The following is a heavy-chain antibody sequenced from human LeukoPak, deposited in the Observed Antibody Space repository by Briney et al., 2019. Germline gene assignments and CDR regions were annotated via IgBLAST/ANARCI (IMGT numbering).Heavy chain of an antibody. D-gene: IGHD3-10*01. J-gene: IGHJ4*02. V-gene: IGHV1-2*02. CDR3: ATALRGSLFDN. CDR1: GYTFTDYY. Sequence: GASVKVSCKASGYTFTDYYLHWVRQAPGQGLECMGWINPNGGGTSYAQKFQGRVTMTRDTSIRTAYMELSSLTSEDTAVYYCATALRGSLFDNWGQGTLVTVSS. CDR2: INPNGGGT.